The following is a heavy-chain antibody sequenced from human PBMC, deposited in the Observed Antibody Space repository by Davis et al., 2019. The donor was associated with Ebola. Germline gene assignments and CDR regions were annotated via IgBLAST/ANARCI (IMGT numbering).Heavy chain of an antibody. D-gene: IGHD3-22*01. CDR3: AKRIDYYDRSGYTLWYGP. CDR2: ISGSGGST. V-gene: IGHV3-23*01. J-gene: IGHJ5*02. Sequence: ESLKIPCSASGFTFRSYAMSWVRQAPGKGLEWVPAISGSGGSTYYPDSVKRRLTISRDNSKNTLYLQMNSLRAEDTDVYYCAKRIDYYDRSGYTLWYGPWGQGTLVTVSS. CDR1: GFTFRSYA.